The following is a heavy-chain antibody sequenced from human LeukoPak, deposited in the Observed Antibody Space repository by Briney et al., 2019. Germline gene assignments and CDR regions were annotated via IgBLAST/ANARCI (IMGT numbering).Heavy chain of an antibody. D-gene: IGHD3-22*01. CDR1: GGSISSGGYY. Sequence: RTSETLSLTCTVSGGSISSGGYYWSWIRQPPGKGLEWIGYIYDSGSTNYNPSLKSRVTISVDTSKNQFSLKLSSVTAADTAVFYCASLTTADAFDIWGQGTMVTVSS. V-gene: IGHV4-61*08. CDR2: IYDSGST. CDR3: ASLTTADAFDI. J-gene: IGHJ3*02.